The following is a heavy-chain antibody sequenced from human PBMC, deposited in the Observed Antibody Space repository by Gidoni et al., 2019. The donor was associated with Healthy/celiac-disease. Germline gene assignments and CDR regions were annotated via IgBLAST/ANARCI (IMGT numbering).Heavy chain of an antibody. V-gene: IGHV3-23*04. CDR1: GFTFSSYA. CDR2: ISGSGGST. Sequence: EVQLVESGGGLVQPGWSLRLSCAASGFTFSSYAMSWVRQAPGKGLEWVSAISGSGGSTYYADSVKGRFTISRDNSKNTLYLQMNSLRAEDTAVYYCAKDLRAVAGPGYYYYGMDVWGQGTTVTVSS. CDR3: AKDLRAVAGPGYYYYGMDV. J-gene: IGHJ6*02. D-gene: IGHD6-19*01.